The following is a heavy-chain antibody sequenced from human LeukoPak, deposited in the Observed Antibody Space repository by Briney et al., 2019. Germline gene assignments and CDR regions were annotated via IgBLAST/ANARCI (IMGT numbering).Heavy chain of an antibody. D-gene: IGHD3-10*01. V-gene: IGHV3-74*01. CDR2: ISTDGST. Sequence: GGSLRLSCAASGFTFSSYTMNWVRQAPGKGLVWVSTISTDGSTIYADSVKGRFTVSRDNAKNTLFLQMHSLRVEDTAVYSCTRGHPGEFDYWGQGTLVTVSS. CDR1: GFTFSSYT. J-gene: IGHJ4*02. CDR3: TRGHPGEFDY.